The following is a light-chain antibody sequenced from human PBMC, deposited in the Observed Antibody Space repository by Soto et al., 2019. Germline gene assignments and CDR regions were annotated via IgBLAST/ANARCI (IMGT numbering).Light chain of an antibody. CDR2: GAS. CDR1: QSVSSN. V-gene: IGKV3-15*01. CDR3: QQYNNWPPWT. Sequence: EIVMTQSPATLSVSPGERATLSCRASQSVSSNLAWYQQKPGQAPRLLIYGASTRATGVPARFSGSGSGTEVTLTICRLQSEDFAVYYCQQYNNWPPWTFGQGTKVEIK. J-gene: IGKJ1*01.